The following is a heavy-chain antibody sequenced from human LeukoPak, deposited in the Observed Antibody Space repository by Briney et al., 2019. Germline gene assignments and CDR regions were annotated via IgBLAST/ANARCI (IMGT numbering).Heavy chain of an antibody. CDR3: ARDEFPYDSSGYYDY. CDR2: ISAYNGNT. J-gene: IGHJ4*02. CDR1: GYTFTSYG. Sequence: ASVKVSCKASGYTFTSYGISWVRQAPGQGLEWMGWISAYNGNTNYARKLQGRVTMTTDTSTSTAYMELRSLRSDDTAVYYCARDEFPYDSSGYYDYWGQGTLVTVSS. V-gene: IGHV1-18*01. D-gene: IGHD3-22*01.